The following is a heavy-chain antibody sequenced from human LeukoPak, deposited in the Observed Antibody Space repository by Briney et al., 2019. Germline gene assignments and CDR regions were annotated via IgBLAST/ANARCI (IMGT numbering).Heavy chain of an antibody. CDR1: GYTFTRYG. CDR2: ISTYNGKT. V-gene: IGHV1-18*01. D-gene: IGHD2/OR15-2a*01. Sequence: ASVKVSCKASGYTFTRYGMSWMRQAPGQGLEWMGWISTYNGKTSYAQRFQGRVTMTTDTSTSTAYMELRSLRSDDTAVYYCARGEYNYFDYWGQGTLVTVSS. CDR3: ARGEYNYFDY. J-gene: IGHJ4*02.